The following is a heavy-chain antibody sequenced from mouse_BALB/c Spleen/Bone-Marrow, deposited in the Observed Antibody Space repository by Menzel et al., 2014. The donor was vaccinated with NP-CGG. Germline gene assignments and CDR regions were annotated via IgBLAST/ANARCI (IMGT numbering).Heavy chain of an antibody. CDR1: GFNIKDTY. CDR2: IDPANGNT. CDR3: ARYRYDYYAMDY. D-gene: IGHD2-14*01. V-gene: IGHV14-3*02. J-gene: IGHJ4*01. Sequence: EVQLQQSGAELVKPGASVKLSCTASGFNIKDTYMHWVKQRPEQGLEWIGRIDPANGNTKYDPKFQGKATITADTSSNTDSPQLRRLTSEDTAVYYCARYRYDYYAMDYWGQGTPVTASP.